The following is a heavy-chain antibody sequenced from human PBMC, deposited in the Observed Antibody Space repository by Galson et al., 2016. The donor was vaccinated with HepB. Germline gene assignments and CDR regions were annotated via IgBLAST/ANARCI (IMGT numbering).Heavy chain of an antibody. CDR1: GFTFSSYG. D-gene: IGHD6-19*01. J-gene: IGHJ4*02. CDR2: ISYDGSHK. Sequence: SLRLSCAASGFTFSSYGMHWVRQAPGKGLEWVAAISYDGSHKYYADSVKGRFTISRDNSKNTVYLQANSLRAEDTAVYYCGKRIPVAGGWGAGLDYWGQGTLVTVSS. CDR3: GKRIPVAGGWGAGLDY. V-gene: IGHV3-30*18.